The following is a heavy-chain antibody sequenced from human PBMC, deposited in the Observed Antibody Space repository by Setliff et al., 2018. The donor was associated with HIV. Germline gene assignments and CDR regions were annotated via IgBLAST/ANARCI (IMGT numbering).Heavy chain of an antibody. CDR3: ARAIPDYDSGSHYGMDV. D-gene: IGHD3-22*01. CDR2: IRYDGSNK. J-gene: IGHJ6*02. CDR1: GFTFSNYG. V-gene: IGHV3-30*02. Sequence: GGSLRLSCVASGFTFSNYGMHWVRQAPGKGLEWVAFIRYDGSNKDYADSVKGRFTVSRHKSRDILYLQMNSLRSDDTAVYYCARAIPDYDSGSHYGMDVWGQGTTVTVSS.